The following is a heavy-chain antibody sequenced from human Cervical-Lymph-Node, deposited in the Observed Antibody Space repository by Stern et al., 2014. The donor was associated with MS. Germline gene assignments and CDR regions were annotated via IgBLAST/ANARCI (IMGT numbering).Heavy chain of an antibody. CDR2: ISSSLTYI. J-gene: IGHJ4*02. CDR1: GFSFRYYT. CDR3: AREEDNTYNFEH. D-gene: IGHD5-18*01. Sequence: EVQLLESGGGLVKPGGSLRLSCAASGFSFRYYTMSWVRQAPGKGLEWGSSISSSLTYIYYADSLKGRFTISRDNAKNTLHLLMNSLRADDTAVYFCAREEDNTYNFEHWGQGTLVTVSS. V-gene: IGHV3-21*01.